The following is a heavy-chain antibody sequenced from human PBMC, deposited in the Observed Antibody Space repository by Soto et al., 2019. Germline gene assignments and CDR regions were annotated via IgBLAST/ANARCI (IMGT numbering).Heavy chain of an antibody. CDR2: ISTYNGNT. D-gene: IGHD3-22*01. CDR1: GYTITSYG. Sequence: QVQLVQSGAEVKKPGASVKVSCKASGYTITSYGMSWVRQAPGQGLDWMGWISTYNGNTKNAERLQGRVTMTTDTTTSTAYMELRSLRSDDTAVYYCARGPTDYYDNSGDYFLDYWGQGTLVTASS. J-gene: IGHJ4*02. CDR3: ARGPTDYYDNSGDYFLDY. V-gene: IGHV1-18*01.